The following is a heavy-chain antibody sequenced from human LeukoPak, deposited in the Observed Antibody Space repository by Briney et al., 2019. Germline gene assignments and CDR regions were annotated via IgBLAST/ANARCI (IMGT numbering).Heavy chain of an antibody. D-gene: IGHD3-10*01. V-gene: IGHV1-18*01. CDR1: GYTFTSYG. J-gene: IGHJ5*02. Sequence: ASVKVSCKASGYTFTSYGISWVRQAPGQGLEWMGWISAYNGNTNYARKLQGRVTMTTDTSTSTAYMELRSLRSDDTAVYYCARDWPYYNGSGSYYTDNWFDPWGQGTLVTVSS. CDR3: ARDWPYYNGSGSYYTDNWFDP. CDR2: ISAYNGNT.